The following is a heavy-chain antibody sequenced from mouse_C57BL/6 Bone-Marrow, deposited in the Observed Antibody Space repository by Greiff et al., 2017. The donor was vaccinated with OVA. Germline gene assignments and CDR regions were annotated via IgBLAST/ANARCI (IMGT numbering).Heavy chain of an antibody. CDR1: GYTFTDYY. CDR3: HIREDFDY. J-gene: IGHJ2*01. D-gene: IGHD2-12*01. Sequence: EVKLVESGPVLVKPGASVKMSCKASGYTFTDYYMNWVKQSHGKSLEWIGVINPYNGGTSYNQKFKGKATLTVDKSSSTAYMELNSLTSEDSAVYYCHIREDFDYWGQGTTLTVSS. CDR2: INPYNGGT. V-gene: IGHV1-19*01.